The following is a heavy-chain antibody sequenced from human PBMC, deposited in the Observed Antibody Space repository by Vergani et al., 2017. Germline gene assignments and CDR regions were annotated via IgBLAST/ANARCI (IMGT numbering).Heavy chain of an antibody. CDR3: AQWGGLYYFDY. V-gene: IGHV3-74*01. CDR1: GFTFSSYW. J-gene: IGHJ4*02. D-gene: IGHD1-26*01. CDR2: INSDGSST. Sequence: EVQLVESGGGFVQPGGSLRLSCAASGFTFSSYWMHWVRQAPGKGLVWVSRINSDGSSTSYADSVKGRFTISRDNAKNTLYLQMNSLRAEDTAVYYCAQWGGLYYFDYWGQGTLVTVSS.